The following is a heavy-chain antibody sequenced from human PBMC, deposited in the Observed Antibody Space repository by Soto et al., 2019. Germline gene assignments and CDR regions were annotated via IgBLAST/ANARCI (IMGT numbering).Heavy chain of an antibody. CDR1: GYSFTSYW. CDR3: ARAPSRIAAAGTLFDY. Sequence: GESLKISCKGSGYSFTSYWIGWVRQMPGKGLEWMGIIYPGDSDTRYSPSFQGQVTISADKSISTAYLQWSSLKASDTAMYYCARAPSRIAAAGTLFDYWGQGTLVTVSS. J-gene: IGHJ4*02. D-gene: IGHD6-13*01. V-gene: IGHV5-51*01. CDR2: IYPGDSDT.